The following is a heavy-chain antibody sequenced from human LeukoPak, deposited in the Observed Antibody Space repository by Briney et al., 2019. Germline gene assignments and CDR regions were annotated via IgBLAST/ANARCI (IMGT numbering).Heavy chain of an antibody. CDR3: ARLERGWFDP. Sequence: SETLSLTCTVSGGSIGSSSYYWGWIRQPPGKGLEWIGSIYYSGRTYYNPSLKSRVTMSVDTSKNQFSLKLSSVTAADTAVYYCARLERGWFDPWGQGTLVTVSS. CDR2: IYYSGRT. D-gene: IGHD1-1*01. CDR1: GGSIGSSSYY. V-gene: IGHV4-39*07. J-gene: IGHJ5*02.